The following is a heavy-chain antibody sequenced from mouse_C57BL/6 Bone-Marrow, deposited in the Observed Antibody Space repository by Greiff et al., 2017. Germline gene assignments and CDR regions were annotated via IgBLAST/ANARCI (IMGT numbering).Heavy chain of an antibody. CDR2: INYDGSST. J-gene: IGHJ1*03. CDR1: GFTFSDYY. V-gene: IGHV5-16*01. Sequence: DVHLVESEGGLVQPGSSMKLSCTASGFTFSDYYMAWVRQVPEKGLEWVANINYDGSSTYYLDSLKSRFIISRDNAKNILYLQWSSLKSEDTATXYCARAFYNGSSYWYFDVWGTGTTVTVSS. D-gene: IGHD1-1*01. CDR3: ARAFYNGSSYWYFDV.